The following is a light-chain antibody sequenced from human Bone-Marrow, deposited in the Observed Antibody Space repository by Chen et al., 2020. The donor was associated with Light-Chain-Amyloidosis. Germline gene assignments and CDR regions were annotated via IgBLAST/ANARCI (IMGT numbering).Light chain of an antibody. J-gene: IGLJ3*02. Sequence: NVMLTQPHSVSESPGKTVIISCTRSSGSIATNYVQWYQQRPGSSPTPVIYDEDQRPSGVPDRFSGSIDRSSNAAFLSSSGLKAEEDADYCRQSYRGSRQEVFGGGTKLTVL. CDR3: QSYRGSRQEV. CDR2: DED. CDR1: SGSIATNY. V-gene: IGLV6-57*01.